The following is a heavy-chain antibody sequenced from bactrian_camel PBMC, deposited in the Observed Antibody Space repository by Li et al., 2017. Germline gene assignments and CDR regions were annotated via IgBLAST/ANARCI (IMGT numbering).Heavy chain of an antibody. J-gene: IGHJ6*01. Sequence: HVQLVESGGGLVQPGGSLTLSCAASGFAFSRYAMSWVRQAPGKGLEWVAGMYTGGGRTYYADSVKGRFTISKDSAENTLYLQMNSLKPEDTAMYYCAAEASYSGDLFGFWGQGTQVTVS. CDR2: MYTGGGRT. D-gene: IGHD2*01. CDR3: AAEASYSGDLFGF. V-gene: IGHV3S5*01. CDR1: GFAFSRYA.